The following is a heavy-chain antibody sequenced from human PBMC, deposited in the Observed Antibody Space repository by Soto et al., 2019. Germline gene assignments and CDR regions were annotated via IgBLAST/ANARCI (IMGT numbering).Heavy chain of an antibody. Sequence: EVQLLESGGGLVQPGGSLRLSCAASGFTFSRFAMSWVRQAPGKGLEWVSTISVSGDSTYYSDSVKGRFTISRDNSKNTLYLQMNSLRAEDTAVYYCAPTHTDSYGSGSYPYWGQGTLVSVSS. CDR3: APTHTDSYGSGSYPY. V-gene: IGHV3-23*01. CDR1: GFTFSRFA. J-gene: IGHJ4*02. CDR2: ISVSGDST. D-gene: IGHD3-10*01.